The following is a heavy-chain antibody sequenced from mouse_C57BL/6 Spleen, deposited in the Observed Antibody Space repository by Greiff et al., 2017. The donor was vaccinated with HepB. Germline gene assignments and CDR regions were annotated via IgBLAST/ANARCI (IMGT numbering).Heavy chain of an antibody. J-gene: IGHJ3*01. D-gene: IGHD2-3*01. CDR3: TSGNLYDLEGWFAY. V-gene: IGHV5-9-1*02. CDR1: GFTFSSYA. CDR2: ISSGGDYI. Sequence: DVHLVESGEGLVKPGGSLKLSCAASGFTFSSYAMSWVRQTPEKRLEWVAYISSGGDYIYYADTVKGRFTISRDNARNTLYLQMSSLKSEDTAMYYCTSGNLYDLEGWFAYWGQGTLVTVSA.